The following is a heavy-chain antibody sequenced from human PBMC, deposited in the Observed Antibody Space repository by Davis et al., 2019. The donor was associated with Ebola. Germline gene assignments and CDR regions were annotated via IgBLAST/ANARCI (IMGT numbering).Heavy chain of an antibody. CDR2: ISGSGDST. J-gene: IGHJ4*02. Sequence: GGSLRLSCAASGFSFSDYYMSWIRQAPGKGLEWVSYISGSGDSTYYADSVKGRFTISRDNSKNMLFLQMDGLRADDTAVYYCAKGDRTTLYYDTCHDYWGQGTLVTVSS. D-gene: IGHD3-22*01. V-gene: IGHV3-23*01. CDR3: AKGDRTTLYYDTCHDY. CDR1: GFSFSDYY.